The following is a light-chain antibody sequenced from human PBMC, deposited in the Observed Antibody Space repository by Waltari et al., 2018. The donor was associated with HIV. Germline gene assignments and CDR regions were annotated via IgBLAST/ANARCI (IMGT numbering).Light chain of an antibody. J-gene: IGLJ2*01. Sequence: QSVLTQPPSASGTPGQRVTISCSGSNSNIGSNTVNWDQQLPGTAPKRLIYSNNHRPSGVPDRVSGSKSGTSASLAISVRQSEDEADYYCAAWDDSLNGGVFGGGTKLTVL. CDR1: NSNIGSNT. V-gene: IGLV1-44*01. CDR2: SNN. CDR3: AAWDDSLNGGV.